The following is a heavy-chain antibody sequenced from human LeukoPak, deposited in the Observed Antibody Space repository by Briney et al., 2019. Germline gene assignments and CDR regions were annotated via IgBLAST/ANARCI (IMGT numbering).Heavy chain of an antibody. J-gene: IGHJ4*02. CDR3: ARDSDYVWGSYRY. CDR1: GESVSSGSYY. CDR2: VYYTGST. Sequence: SETLSLTCTVSGESVSSGSYYWSWIPQPPGKGLEWIGYVYYTGSTNYNPSLKSRVTISVGTSRNQFSLKLNSVTAADPAVYYCARDSDYVWGSYRYWGQGTLVTVSS. D-gene: IGHD3-16*02. V-gene: IGHV4-61*01.